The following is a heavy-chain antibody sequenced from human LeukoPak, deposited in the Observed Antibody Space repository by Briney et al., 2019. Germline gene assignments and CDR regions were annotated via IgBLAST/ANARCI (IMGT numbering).Heavy chain of an antibody. CDR2: ISGSGGST. D-gene: IGHD3-22*01. V-gene: IGHV3-23*01. CDR1: GFTFSSYA. J-gene: IGHJ6*02. CDR3: AKGGGGYDSSGYYYSYYYYYGMDV. Sequence: GGFLRLSCAASGFTFSSYAMSWVRQAPGKGLEWVSAISGSGGSTYYADSVKGRFTISRDNSKNTLYLQMNSLRAEDTAVYHCAKGGGGYDSSGYYYSYYYYYGMDVWGQGTTVTVSS.